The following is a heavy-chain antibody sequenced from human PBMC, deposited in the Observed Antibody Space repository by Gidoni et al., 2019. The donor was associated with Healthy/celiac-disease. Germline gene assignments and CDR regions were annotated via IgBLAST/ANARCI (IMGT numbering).Heavy chain of an antibody. CDR2: ISYDGSNK. CDR1: GFTFSSYA. CDR3: ARTYDSSGSYYFDY. Sequence: QVQLVESGGGVVQPGRSLRLSCAASGFTFSSYAMHWVRQAPGKGLEWVAVISYDGSNKYYADSVKGRFTISRDNSKNTLYLQMNSLRAEDTAVYYCARTYDSSGSYYFDYWGQGTLVTVSS. V-gene: IGHV3-30-3*01. J-gene: IGHJ4*02. D-gene: IGHD3-22*01.